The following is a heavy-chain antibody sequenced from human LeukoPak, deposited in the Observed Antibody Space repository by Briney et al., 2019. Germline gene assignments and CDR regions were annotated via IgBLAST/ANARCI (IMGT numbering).Heavy chain of an antibody. Sequence: GASVKVSCKASGYTFTGYYMHWVRQAPGQGLEWMEWINPNRGGTNYAQKFQGRVTMTRDTSISTAYMELSRLRSDDTAVYYCARVSSSSRQSSYYYYYYMDVWGKGTTVTVSS. D-gene: IGHD6-6*01. V-gene: IGHV1-2*02. CDR1: GYTFTGYY. CDR2: INPNRGGT. CDR3: ARVSSSSRQSSYYYYYYMDV. J-gene: IGHJ6*03.